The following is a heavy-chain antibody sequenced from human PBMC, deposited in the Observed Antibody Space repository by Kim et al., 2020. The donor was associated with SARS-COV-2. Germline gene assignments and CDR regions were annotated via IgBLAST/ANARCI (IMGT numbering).Heavy chain of an antibody. CDR3: ARDRGVTTADWGYYYYGMDV. CDR1: GFTFSSYS. Sequence: GGSLRLSCAASGFTFSSYSMNWVRQAPGKGLEWVSYISSSSSTIYYADSVKGRFTISRDNAKNSLYLQMNSLRAEDTAVYYCARDRGVTTADWGYYYYGMDVWGQGTTVTVSS. CDR2: ISSSSSTI. V-gene: IGHV3-48*04. J-gene: IGHJ6*02. D-gene: IGHD4-17*01.